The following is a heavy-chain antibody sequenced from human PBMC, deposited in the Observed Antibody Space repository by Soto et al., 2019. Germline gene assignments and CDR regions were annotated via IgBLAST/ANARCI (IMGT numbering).Heavy chain of an antibody. Sequence: QVQLVESGGGVVQPGRSLRLSCAASGFTFSSYGMHWVRQAPGKGLEWVAVITYDGSNKYYADSVKGRFTISRDNSKNTLDLQLNSLRAEDTAVYYCAKDNSNYDYYYCYMVVWGKGTTVTFSS. CDR1: GFTFSSYG. CDR2: ITYDGSNK. J-gene: IGHJ6*03. D-gene: IGHD4-4*01. V-gene: IGHV3-30*18. CDR3: AKDNSNYDYYYCYMVV.